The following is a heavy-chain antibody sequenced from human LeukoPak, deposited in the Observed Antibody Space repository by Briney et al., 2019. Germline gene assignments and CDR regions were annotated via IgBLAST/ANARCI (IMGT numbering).Heavy chain of an antibody. V-gene: IGHV4-34*01. CDR3: ARARRRFDP. CDR1: GGSFSGYY. J-gene: IGHJ5*02. Sequence: SETLSLTCAVFGGSFSGYYWSWIRQPPGKGLEWIGEINHSGSTNYNPSLKSRVTISVDTSKNQFSLKLSSVTAADTAVYYCARARRRFDPWGQGTLVTVSS. CDR2: INHSGST.